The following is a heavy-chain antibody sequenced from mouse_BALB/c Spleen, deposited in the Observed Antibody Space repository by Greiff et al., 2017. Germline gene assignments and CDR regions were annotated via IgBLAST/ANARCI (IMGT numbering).Heavy chain of an antibody. J-gene: IGHJ4*01. CDR1: GYTFTSYW. D-gene: IGHD2-14*01. Sequence: VQLQQPGAELVRPGASVKLSCKASGYTFTSYWINWVKQRPGQGLEWIGNIYPSDSYTNYNQKFKDKATLTVDKSSSTAYMQLSSPTSEDSAVYYCTRNRYDRAMDYWGQGTSVTVSS. CDR2: IYPSDSYT. CDR3: TRNRYDRAMDY. V-gene: IGHV1-69*02.